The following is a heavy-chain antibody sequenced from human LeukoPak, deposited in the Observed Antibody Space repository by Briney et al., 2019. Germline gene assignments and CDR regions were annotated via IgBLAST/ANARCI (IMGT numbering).Heavy chain of an antibody. Sequence: PSETLSLTCTVSGGSISSGGYYWSWIRQHPGKGLEWIGYIYYSGSTYYNPSLKSRVTISVDTSKNQFSLKLSSVTAADTAVYYSARVGWLRPINWFDPWGQGTLVTVSS. J-gene: IGHJ5*02. V-gene: IGHV4-31*03. D-gene: IGHD5-12*01. CDR1: GGSISSGGYY. CDR2: IYYSGST. CDR3: ARVGWLRPINWFDP.